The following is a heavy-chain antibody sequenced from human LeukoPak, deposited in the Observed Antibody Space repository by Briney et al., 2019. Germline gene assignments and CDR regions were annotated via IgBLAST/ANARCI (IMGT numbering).Heavy chain of an antibody. D-gene: IGHD1-26*01. V-gene: IGHV4-59*01. CDR2: IYYSGST. CDR3: ARTIVGAAGSFDY. Sequence: KASETLSLTCTVSGGSISSYYWSWIRQPPGKGLEWIGYIYYSGSTNYNPSLKSRVTISVDTSKNQFSLRLSSVTAADTAVYYCARTIVGAAGSFDYWGQGTLVTVSS. CDR1: GGSISSYY. J-gene: IGHJ4*02.